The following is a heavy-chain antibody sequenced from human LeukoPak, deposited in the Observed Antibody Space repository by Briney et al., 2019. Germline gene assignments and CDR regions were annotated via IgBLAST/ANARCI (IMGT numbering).Heavy chain of an antibody. CDR1: GFTFSSYA. CDR3: VRDINWNYKGFFEY. Sequence: PGGSLRLSCAVSGFTFSSYAMSWVRQAPGKGLEWVSVINGRGDSTYYADSVKGRFTVSRDNSKNTLYLQMISPRAEDTAVYYCVRDINWNYKGFFEYWGQGTLVLVSS. J-gene: IGHJ4*02. V-gene: IGHV3-23*01. D-gene: IGHD1-7*01. CDR2: INGRGDST.